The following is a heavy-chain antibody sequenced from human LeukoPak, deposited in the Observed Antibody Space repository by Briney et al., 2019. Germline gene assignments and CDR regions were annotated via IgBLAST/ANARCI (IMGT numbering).Heavy chain of an antibody. D-gene: IGHD2-2*01. CDR2: IYHSGSP. V-gene: IGHV4-38-2*02. Sequence: SETLSLTCTVSGYSISSGYYWGWIRQPPGKGLEWIGSIYHSGSPYYNPSLKSRVTISVDTSRNQFSLKLSSVTAADTAVYNCAKGYCNGTSCYDDRGAFDYWDQGTLVTVSS. J-gene: IGHJ4*02. CDR1: GYSISSGYY. CDR3: AKGYCNGTSCYDDRGAFDY.